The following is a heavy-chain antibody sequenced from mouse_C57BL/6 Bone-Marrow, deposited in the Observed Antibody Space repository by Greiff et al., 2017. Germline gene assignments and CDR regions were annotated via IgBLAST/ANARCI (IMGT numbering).Heavy chain of an antibody. J-gene: IGHJ1*03. V-gene: IGHV5-6*01. CDR2: ISSGGSYT. CDR3: ARQPLVFDV. CDR1: GFTFSSYG. Sequence: EVQLQESGGDLVKPGGSLKLSCAASGFTFSSYGMSWVRQTPDKRLEWVATISSGGSYTYYPDSVKGRFNISRDNAKNTLYLQMSSLKSEDTAMYYCARQPLVFDVWGTGTTVTVSS.